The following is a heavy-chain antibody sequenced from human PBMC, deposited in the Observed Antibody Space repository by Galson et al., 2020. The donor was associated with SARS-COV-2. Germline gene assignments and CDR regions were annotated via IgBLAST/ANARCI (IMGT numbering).Heavy chain of an antibody. J-gene: IGHJ4*02. CDR3: VRVGSKWVGGLDY. D-gene: IGHD1-26*01. CDR2: IYYTGTT. V-gene: IGHV4-59*11. Sequence: SETLSLTCSVSGGSISSHYWSWIRQPPGKGLEWIAHIYYTGTTNYNPPLKSRVTMSIDTSKNQFSLKLSSVTAADTAVYYCVRVGSKWVGGLDYWGQGILVTVSS. CDR1: GGSISSHY.